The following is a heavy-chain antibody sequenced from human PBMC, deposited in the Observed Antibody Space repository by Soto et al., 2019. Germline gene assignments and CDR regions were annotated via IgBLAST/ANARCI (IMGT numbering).Heavy chain of an antibody. V-gene: IGHV3-11*06. Sequence: GGSLRLSCAASGFTFSDHYMTWIRQAPGKGLEWISYINPTGSYTHYADSVKGRFSISRDDAENSLYLQMNSLRPEDTALYYCARGHHSMDVWGQGATVTVSS. CDR2: INPTGSYT. J-gene: IGHJ6*02. CDR3: ARGHHSMDV. CDR1: GFTFSDHY.